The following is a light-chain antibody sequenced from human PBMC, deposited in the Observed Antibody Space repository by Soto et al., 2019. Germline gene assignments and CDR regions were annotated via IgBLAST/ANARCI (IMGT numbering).Light chain of an antibody. CDR1: TSDVGSYSL. CDR2: EDS. CDR3: YSYAGSSIYV. V-gene: IGLV2-23*01. J-gene: IGLJ1*01. Sequence: QSALTQPASVSGSPGQSITMSCTGTTSDVGSYSLLSWYQQYPGKAPKLMIYEDSKRPSGVSNCFSGSKSGNTASLTISGLQAEDEADYYCYSYAGSSIYVFGTGTKVTVL.